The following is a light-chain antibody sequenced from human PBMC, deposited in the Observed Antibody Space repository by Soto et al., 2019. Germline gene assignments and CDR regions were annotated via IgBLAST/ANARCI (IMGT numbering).Light chain of an antibody. J-gene: IGKJ5*01. CDR3: QQSYRTPIT. V-gene: IGKV1-39*01. CDR1: QSISSY. CDR2: AAS. Sequence: DMQMTQSPSSLSASVGDRVTITSRASQSISSYLNWYQQKPGKAPKLLIYAASSLQSGVPSRFSGSGSGTDFTLTISSLQPEDFATYYCQQSYRTPITFGQGTRLEIK.